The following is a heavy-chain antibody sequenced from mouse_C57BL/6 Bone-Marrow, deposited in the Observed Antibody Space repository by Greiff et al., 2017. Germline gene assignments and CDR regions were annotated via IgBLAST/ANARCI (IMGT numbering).Heavy chain of an antibody. CDR3: ARITTAVATSYYFDY. D-gene: IGHD1-1*01. CDR2: IYPSDGDT. V-gene: IGHV1-61*01. CDR1: GYTFTSYW. Sequence: QVQLQQSGAELVRPGSSLKLSCKASGYTFTSYWMDWVKQRPGQGLEWIGNIYPSDGDTHYTQKFKDKATLTVDKSSSTAYMQLSSLTSEDSAVXDCARITTAVATSYYFDYWGQGTTLTVAS. J-gene: IGHJ2*01.